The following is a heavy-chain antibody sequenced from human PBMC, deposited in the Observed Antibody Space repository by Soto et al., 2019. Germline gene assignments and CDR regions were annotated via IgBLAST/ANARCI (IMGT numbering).Heavy chain of an antibody. Sequence: QVQLQQWGAGLSKPSETLSLTCAVYGGSLSGYYGNWIRQSPGKGLEWIGEINHSGSTNYNPSLKSRVTISIDTSKNQFSLKLSSVTAADTAVYYCARTRNLDVWGQGTTVIVSS. CDR1: GGSLSGYY. CDR3: ARTRNLDV. J-gene: IGHJ6*02. CDR2: INHSGST. D-gene: IGHD1-1*01. V-gene: IGHV4-34*01.